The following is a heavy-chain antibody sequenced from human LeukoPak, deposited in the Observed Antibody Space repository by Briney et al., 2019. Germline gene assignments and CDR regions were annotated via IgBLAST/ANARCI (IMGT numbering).Heavy chain of an antibody. CDR1: GYTFTSYD. CDR2: MNPNSSNT. CDR3: ARNTAVAGTGFDY. D-gene: IGHD6-19*01. V-gene: IGHV1-8*01. J-gene: IGHJ4*02. Sequence: ASVKVSCKASGYTFTSYDINWVRQATGQGLEWMGWMNPNSSNTGYAQKFQGRVTMTRNTSISTAYMELSSLRSEDTAVYYCARNTAVAGTGFDYWGQGTLVTVSS.